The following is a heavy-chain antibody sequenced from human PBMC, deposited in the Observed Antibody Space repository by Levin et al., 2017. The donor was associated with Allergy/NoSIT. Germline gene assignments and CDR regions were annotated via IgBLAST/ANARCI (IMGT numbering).Heavy chain of an antibody. J-gene: IGHJ6*04. CDR2: IWYDGSNK. CDR1: GFTFSSYG. V-gene: IGHV3-33*01. Sequence: PGGSLRLSCAASGFTFSSYGMHWVRQAPGKGLEWVAVIWYDGSNKYYADSVKGRFTISRDNSKNTLYLQMNSLRAEDTAVYHCARVPVQWLVKGMDVWGKGTTVTVSS. CDR3: ARVPVQWLVKGMDV. D-gene: IGHD6-19*01.